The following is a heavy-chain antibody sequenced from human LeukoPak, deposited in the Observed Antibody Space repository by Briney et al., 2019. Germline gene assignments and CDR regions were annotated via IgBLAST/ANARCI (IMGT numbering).Heavy chain of an antibody. CDR1: GFTFSSYW. Sequence: GGSLRLSCVASGFTFSSYWMHWVRQDPRKGLVWVSRISGDGRNINYADSVRGRFTISRDNAKNTLYLQMNTLRVEDTAVYYCARGGSGWGFDYWGQGTLVTVSS. J-gene: IGHJ4*02. CDR3: ARGGSGWGFDY. D-gene: IGHD6-19*01. CDR2: ISGDGRNI. V-gene: IGHV3-74*01.